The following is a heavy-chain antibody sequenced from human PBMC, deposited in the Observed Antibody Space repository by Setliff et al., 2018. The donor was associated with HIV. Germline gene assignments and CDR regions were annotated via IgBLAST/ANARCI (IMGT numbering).Heavy chain of an antibody. V-gene: IGHV1-69*05. Sequence: ASVKVSCKASGGTFSSYVISWVRQAPGQGPEWMGGIIPMYGVANYAQKFQGRVTITTDESTSTAYMELSSLRSEDTAEYYCARPQWELGVDYYGMDVWGQGTTVTVSS. D-gene: IGHD1-26*01. CDR2: IIPMYGVA. CDR3: ARPQWELGVDYYGMDV. J-gene: IGHJ6*02. CDR1: GGTFSSYV.